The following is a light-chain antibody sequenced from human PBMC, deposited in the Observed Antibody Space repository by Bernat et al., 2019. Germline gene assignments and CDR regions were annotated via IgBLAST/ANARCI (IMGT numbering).Light chain of an antibody. Sequence: EIVMTQSPATLSVSPGERATLSCRASQSVSSKLAWYQQKPGQAPRLLIYGASPRATGIPARFSGSGSGTEFTLTISSLQSEDFAVYYCQQYNKWLTFGGGTKVEIK. CDR2: GAS. J-gene: IGKJ4*01. CDR1: QSVSSK. V-gene: IGKV3-15*01. CDR3: QQYNKWLT.